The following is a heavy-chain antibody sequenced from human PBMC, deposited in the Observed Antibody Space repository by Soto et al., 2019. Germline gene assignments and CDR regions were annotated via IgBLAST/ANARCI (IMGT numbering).Heavy chain of an antibody. CDR2: ISGSGGST. V-gene: IGHV3-23*01. CDR3: GNLWFGELGEFDY. CDR1: GFTFSSYA. J-gene: IGHJ4*02. Sequence: EVQLLESGGGLVQPGGSLRLSCAASGFTFSSYAMSWVRQAPGKGLEWVSAISGSGGSTYYADSVKGRFTISRDNSKNTLYLQVDRLRAEDTEVYYCGNLWFGELGEFDYWGQGTLVTVS. D-gene: IGHD3-10*01.